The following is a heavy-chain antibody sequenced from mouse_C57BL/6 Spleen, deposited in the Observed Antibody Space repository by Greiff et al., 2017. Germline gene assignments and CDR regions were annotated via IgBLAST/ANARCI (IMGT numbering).Heavy chain of an antibody. Sequence: EVQRVESGGGLVKPGGSLKLSCAASGFTFSDYGMHWVRQAPEKGLEWVAYISSGSSTIYYADTVKGRFTISRDNAKNTLFLQMTSLRSEDTAMYYCARDDGYSYYYAMDYWGQGTSVTVSS. J-gene: IGHJ4*01. CDR3: ARDDGYSYYYAMDY. V-gene: IGHV5-17*01. CDR2: ISSGSSTI. D-gene: IGHD2-3*01. CDR1: GFTFSDYG.